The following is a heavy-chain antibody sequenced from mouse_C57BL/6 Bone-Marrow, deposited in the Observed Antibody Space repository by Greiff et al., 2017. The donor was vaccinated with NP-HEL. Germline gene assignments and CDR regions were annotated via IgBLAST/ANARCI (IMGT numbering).Heavy chain of an antibody. J-gene: IGHJ4*01. CDR2: IDPENGDT. V-gene: IGHV14-4*01. Sequence: EVQLQESGAELVRPGASVKLSCTASGFNIKDDYLHWVKQRPEQGLEWIGWIDPENGDTEYASKFPGKATLTADTSSSTAYLQLSSLTSEDTAVYYWTGGYGSFPYAMDYWGQGTSVTVSA. CDR3: TGGYGSFPYAMDY. CDR1: GFNIKDDY. D-gene: IGHD1-1*01.